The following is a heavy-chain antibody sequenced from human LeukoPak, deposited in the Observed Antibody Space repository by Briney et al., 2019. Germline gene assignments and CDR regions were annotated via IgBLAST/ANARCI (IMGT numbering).Heavy chain of an antibody. CDR3: AKELYYDSSGYPSAFDY. J-gene: IGHJ4*02. CDR1: RFSFSNHS. V-gene: IGHV3-23*01. Sequence: GGSLRLSCAASRFSFSNHSMSWVRQAPGKGLEWVSVISGSGGRTYYADSVKGRFTISRDNSKNTLYLQMNSLRAEDTAVYYCAKELYYDSSGYPSAFDYWGQGTLVTVSS. CDR2: ISGSGGRT. D-gene: IGHD3-22*01.